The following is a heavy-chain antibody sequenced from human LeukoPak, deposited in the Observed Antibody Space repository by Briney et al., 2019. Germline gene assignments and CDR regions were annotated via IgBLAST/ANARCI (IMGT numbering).Heavy chain of an antibody. Sequence: GASVKGSCKASGYTFTGYYMHWVRQAPGQGLEWMGWINPNSGGTNYAQKFQGRVTMTRDTSMSTAYMELSRLRSDDTAVYYCAREPSPGIAAAGTKINFDYWGQGTLVTVSS. J-gene: IGHJ4*02. CDR1: GYTFTGYY. D-gene: IGHD6-13*01. V-gene: IGHV1-2*02. CDR3: AREPSPGIAAAGTKINFDY. CDR2: INPNSGGT.